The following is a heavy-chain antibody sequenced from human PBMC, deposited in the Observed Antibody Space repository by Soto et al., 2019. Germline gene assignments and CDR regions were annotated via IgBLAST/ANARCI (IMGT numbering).Heavy chain of an antibody. CDR1: GYSFTSYW. Sequence: PGESLKISCKGSGYSFTSYWISWVRQMPGKGLEWMGRIDPSDSYTHYSPSFQGHVTISADKSISTAYLQWSSLKASDTAMYYCARHSPLVAAAGTNYYYGMDVWGQGTMVTVSS. V-gene: IGHV5-10-1*01. CDR2: IDPSDSYT. J-gene: IGHJ6*02. CDR3: ARHSPLVAAAGTNYYYGMDV. D-gene: IGHD6-13*01.